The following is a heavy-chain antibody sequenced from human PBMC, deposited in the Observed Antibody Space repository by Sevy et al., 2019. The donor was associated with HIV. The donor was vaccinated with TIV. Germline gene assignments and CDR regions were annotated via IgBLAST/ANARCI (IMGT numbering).Heavy chain of an antibody. J-gene: IGHJ6*02. CDR1: GGSISSYY. D-gene: IGHD3-10*01. CDR2: IYYSGST. CDR3: VRAEVRGVRRYGMDV. V-gene: IGHV4-59*01. Sequence: SETLSLTCTVSGGSISSYYWSWIRQPPGKGLEWIGYIYYSGSTKYNPSLKSRVTISVDTSKNQFSLKLSSVTAADTAVYYCVRAEVRGVRRYGMDVWGQGTTVTVSS.